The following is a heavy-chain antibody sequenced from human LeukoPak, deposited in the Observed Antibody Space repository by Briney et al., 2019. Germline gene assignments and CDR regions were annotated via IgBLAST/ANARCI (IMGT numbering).Heavy chain of an antibody. Sequence: GGSLRLSCAASGFTFSSYGMHWVRQAPGKGLEWVAVLSYDGSNKYYADSVKGRFTISRDNSKNTLYLQMNSLRAEDTAVYYCAKSPDSSGYYYMDYWGQGTLVTVSS. CDR3: AKSPDSSGYYYMDY. V-gene: IGHV3-30*18. D-gene: IGHD3-22*01. CDR1: GFTFSSYG. J-gene: IGHJ4*02. CDR2: LSYDGSNK.